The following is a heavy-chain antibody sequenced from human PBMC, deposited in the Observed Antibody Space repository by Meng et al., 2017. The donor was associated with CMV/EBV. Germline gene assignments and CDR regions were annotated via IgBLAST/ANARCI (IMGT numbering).Heavy chain of an antibody. V-gene: IGHV3-48*04. CDR1: GFTFSSYS. CDR3: ARGWNYVDQRVWDY. CDR2: ISSSSSTI. J-gene: IGHJ4*02. Sequence: GESLKISCAASGFTFSSYSMNWVRQAPGKGLEWVSYISSSSSTIYYADSVKGRFTISRDNAKNSLYLQMNSLRAEDTAVYYCARGWNYVDQRVWDYGGQG. D-gene: IGHD1-7*01.